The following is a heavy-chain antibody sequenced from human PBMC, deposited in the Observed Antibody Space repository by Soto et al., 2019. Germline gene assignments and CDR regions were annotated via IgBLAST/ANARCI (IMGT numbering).Heavy chain of an antibody. CDR1: GYTFTSYD. D-gene: IGHD1-1*01. CDR3: ARRAEANGWNGFGADKYYFDF. J-gene: IGHJ4*02. Sequence: ASVKVSCKASGYTFTSYDIYWVRQATGQGLEWMGWMNPNTGNSGYAQKFQGRVTVTSDTSINTVHMELSSLRSEDTAVYYCARRAEANGWNGFGADKYYFDFWGQGTLVTVSS. V-gene: IGHV1-8*01. CDR2: MNPNTGNS.